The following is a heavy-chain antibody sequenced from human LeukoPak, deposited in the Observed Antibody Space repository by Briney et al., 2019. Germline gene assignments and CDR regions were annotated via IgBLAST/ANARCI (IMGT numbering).Heavy chain of an antibody. J-gene: IGHJ5*02. D-gene: IGHD3-16*01. CDR2: IRSKDNSYAT. V-gene: IGHV3-73*01. Sequence: GVSLRLYCAASGFAFSGSAMHWVRQASGKELEWVGRIRSKDNSYATAYAASVKGRFTISRDDSKNTAYLQMNSLNTEDTAVYYCTRLPGGRYNWFDPWGQGTLVTVSS. CDR3: TRLPGGRYNWFDP. CDR1: GFAFSGSA.